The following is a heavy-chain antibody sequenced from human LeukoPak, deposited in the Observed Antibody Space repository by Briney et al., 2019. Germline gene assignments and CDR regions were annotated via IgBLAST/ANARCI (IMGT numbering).Heavy chain of an antibody. CDR2: ISGSGGST. V-gene: IGHV3-23*01. D-gene: IGHD3-10*01. Sequence: GGSLRLSCAASGFTFSSYAMSWVRQAPGKGLEWVSAISGSGGSTYYADSVKGRFTISRDNSKNTLSLQMNSLRAEDTAVYYCAKRGPGSPESGKYYFDYWGQGTLVTVSS. J-gene: IGHJ4*02. CDR1: GFTFSSYA. CDR3: AKRGPGSPESGKYYFDY.